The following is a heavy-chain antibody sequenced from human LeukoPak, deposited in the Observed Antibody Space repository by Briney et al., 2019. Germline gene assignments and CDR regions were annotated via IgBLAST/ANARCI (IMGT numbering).Heavy chain of an antibody. CDR2: ISAYSGDT. Sequence: ASVKVSCTASGYTFTSYGISWVRQAPGQGLEWMGWISAYSGDTNYAQKLQGGVTMTTDTSTSTAYMELRSLRSDDTAVYYCARERPQGGSIPGYSFGILGQGTMVTVSS. D-gene: IGHD2-15*01. CDR3: ARERPQGGSIPGYSFGI. CDR1: GYTFTSYG. V-gene: IGHV1-18*01. J-gene: IGHJ3*02.